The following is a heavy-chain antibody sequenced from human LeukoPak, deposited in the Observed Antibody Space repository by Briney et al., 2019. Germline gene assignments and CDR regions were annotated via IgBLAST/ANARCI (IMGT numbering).Heavy chain of an antibody. Sequence: GGSLRLSCAASGFTFSSYAMSWVRQAPGKGLEWVSAISGSGGSTYYADSVKGRFTISRDNSKNTLYLQMNSLRAEDTAVYYCAKAGDYDSSGYYLPIDYWGQETLVTVSS. J-gene: IGHJ4*02. V-gene: IGHV3-23*01. D-gene: IGHD3-22*01. CDR3: AKAGDYDSSGYYLPIDY. CDR2: ISGSGGST. CDR1: GFTFSSYA.